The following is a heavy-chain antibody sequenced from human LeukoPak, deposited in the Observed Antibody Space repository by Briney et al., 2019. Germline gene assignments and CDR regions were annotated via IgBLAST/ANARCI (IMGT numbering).Heavy chain of an antibody. V-gene: IGHV4-59*08. CDR1: GGSISYYY. CDR3: ASTAPRDFFFDF. D-gene: IGHD5-18*01. J-gene: IGHJ4*02. Sequence: SETLSLTCTVSGGSISYYYWSWIRQPPGKGLEWIGYMYYSGSTNYNPSLKSRVTISVDTSKNQFSLKLSSVTAADTAVYYCASTAPRDFFFDFWSQGTLVAVSS. CDR2: MYYSGST.